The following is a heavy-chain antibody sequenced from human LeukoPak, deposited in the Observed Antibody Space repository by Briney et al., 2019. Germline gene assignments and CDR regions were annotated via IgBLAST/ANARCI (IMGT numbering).Heavy chain of an antibody. CDR1: GYTLTELS. CDR3: ATDDPYYDFWSGYYADAFDI. CDR2: FDPEDGET. D-gene: IGHD3-3*01. V-gene: IGHV1-24*01. J-gene: IGHJ3*02. Sequence: ASVRVSCKVSGYTLTELSMHWVRQAPGEGLEWMGGFDPEDGETIYAQKFQGRVTMTEDTSTDTAYMELSSLRSEDTAVYYCATDDPYYDFWSGYYADAFDIWGQGTMVTVSS.